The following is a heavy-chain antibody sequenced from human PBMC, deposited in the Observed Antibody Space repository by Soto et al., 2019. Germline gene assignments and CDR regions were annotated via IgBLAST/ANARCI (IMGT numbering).Heavy chain of an antibody. J-gene: IGHJ5*02. V-gene: IGHV4-39*01. D-gene: IGHD1-26*01. CDR3: ATQEVGGSYVYTFDP. CDR1: GGSITSSSYY. Sequence: SETLSLTCTVFGGSITSSSYYWGWIRQPPGKGLEWIGSIYYSGSTYYNPSLKSRVTISVDTSKNQFSLKLSSVTAADTAVYYCATQEVGGSYVYTFDPWGQGTLVTVSS. CDR2: IYYSGST.